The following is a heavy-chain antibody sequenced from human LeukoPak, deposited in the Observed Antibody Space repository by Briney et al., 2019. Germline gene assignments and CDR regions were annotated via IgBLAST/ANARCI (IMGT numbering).Heavy chain of an antibody. CDR1: GFTFSDYY. V-gene: IGHV3-11*04. CDR3: ARTDRNYYMDV. CDR2: ISSTGSTT. Sequence: GGSLRLSCAASGFTFSDYYMTWIRQAPGEGLEWVSYISSTGSTTYYADSVKGRFTISRDNARKSLYLQMNSLRADYTAVYYCARTDRNYYMDVWGKGTTVTVSS. J-gene: IGHJ6*03.